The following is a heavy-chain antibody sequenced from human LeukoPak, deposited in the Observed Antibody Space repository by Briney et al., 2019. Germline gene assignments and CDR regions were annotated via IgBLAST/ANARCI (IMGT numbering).Heavy chain of an antibody. Sequence: SETLSLTCAVYGGSFSGYYWSWIRQPPGKGLEWIGEINHSGSTNYNPSLKSRVTISVDTSKNQFSLKLSSVTAADTDVYCCARGQPNQRYCSSTSCLGWFDPWGQGTLVTVSS. CDR3: ARGQPNQRYCSSTSCLGWFDP. V-gene: IGHV4-34*01. CDR2: INHSGST. J-gene: IGHJ5*02. D-gene: IGHD2-2*01. CDR1: GGSFSGYY.